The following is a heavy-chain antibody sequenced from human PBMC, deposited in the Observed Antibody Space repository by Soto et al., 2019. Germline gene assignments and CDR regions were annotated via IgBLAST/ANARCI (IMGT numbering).Heavy chain of an antibody. J-gene: IGHJ6*02. D-gene: IGHD3-3*01. CDR2: INHSGST. Sequence: QVQLQQWGAGLLKPSETLSLTCAVYGGSFSGYYWSWIRQPPGKGLEWIGEINHSGSTNYNPSLKSRVTISVDTSNNQFSLKLSSVTASDTAVYYCARDLPNYDFWSGYYFRAGMDVWGQGTTVTVSS. CDR3: ARDLPNYDFWSGYYFRAGMDV. V-gene: IGHV4-34*01. CDR1: GGSFSGYY.